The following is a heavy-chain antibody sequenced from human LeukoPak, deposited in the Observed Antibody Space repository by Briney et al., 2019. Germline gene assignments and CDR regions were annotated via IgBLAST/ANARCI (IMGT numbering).Heavy chain of an antibody. CDR1: GGSTSTYY. D-gene: IGHD3-22*01. V-gene: IGHV4-4*07. CDR3: ARTRYDYYDSSGEVSYYMDV. J-gene: IGHJ6*03. CDR2: IYTSGST. Sequence: LETLSLTCTVSGGSTSTYYWSWIRQPAGKGLEWIGRIYTSGSTNYNPSLKSRVTMSVDTSKNQFSLKLSSVTAADTAVYYCARTRYDYYDSSGEVSYYMDVWGKGTTVTISS.